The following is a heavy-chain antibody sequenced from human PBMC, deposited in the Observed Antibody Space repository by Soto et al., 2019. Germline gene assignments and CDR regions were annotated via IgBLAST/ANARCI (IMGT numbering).Heavy chain of an antibody. CDR1: GGTFSSHA. Sequence: QVHLVQSGAEVTKAGSSVKVSCKASGGTFSSHAFSWVRQAPGQGLEWVGGIIPIFETANYAQEFHGRVTISADEATNTGILELNNLRYDDTGIDFCAIGDRSSWIGNHWGPGTQVTVS. J-gene: IGHJ4*02. CDR3: AIGDRSSWIGNH. V-gene: IGHV1-69*01. D-gene: IGHD6-6*01. CDR2: IIPIFETA.